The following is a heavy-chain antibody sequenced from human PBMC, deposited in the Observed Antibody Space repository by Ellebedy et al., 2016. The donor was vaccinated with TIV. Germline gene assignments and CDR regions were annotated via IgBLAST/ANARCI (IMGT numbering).Heavy chain of an antibody. J-gene: IGHJ4*02. D-gene: IGHD6-19*01. V-gene: IGHV3-30*02. CDR2: VRYDGSDR. CDR1: GFSFNHYG. CDR3: AKDNPYSSGWTLDN. Sequence: GESLKIPCAASGFSFNHYGMHWVRQAPGKGLEWVAFVRYDGSDRFYADSVKGRFTISRVISPNTLDLQANSLRIEDTAVYYCAKDNPYSSGWTLDNWGQGTLVTVSS.